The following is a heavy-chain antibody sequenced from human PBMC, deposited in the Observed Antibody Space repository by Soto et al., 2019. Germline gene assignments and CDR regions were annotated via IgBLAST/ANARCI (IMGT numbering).Heavy chain of an antibody. CDR2: VKSKFDGGTL. Sequence: EVQLVESGGGLVEPGGSLRLSCAASGFTFNGAWMKWVRQRPGKALERVGRVKSKFDGGTLHYAAPVKGRFTISRYDSSNTVDIQMNRLSTEHTAMYYCRSDLTACRANTFDYWGQGALVNVSS. J-gene: IGHJ4*01. D-gene: IGHD5-18*01. CDR3: RSDLTACRANTFDY. CDR1: GFTFNGAW. V-gene: IGHV3-15*07.